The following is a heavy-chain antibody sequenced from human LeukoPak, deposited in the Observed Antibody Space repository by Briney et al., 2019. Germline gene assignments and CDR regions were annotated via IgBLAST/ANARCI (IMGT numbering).Heavy chain of an antibody. CDR3: AKVRGYNYDYEVDY. CDR2: FYSGGAT. Sequence: GGSLRLSCAASGFTVSSNYMSWVRQAPGKGLEWVSVFYSGGATYYADSVKGRFTISRDNSKNTLYLQMNSLRAADTAVYYCAKVRGYNYDYEVDYWGQGTLVTVSS. CDR1: GFTVSSNY. J-gene: IGHJ4*02. D-gene: IGHD5-18*01. V-gene: IGHV3-53*01.